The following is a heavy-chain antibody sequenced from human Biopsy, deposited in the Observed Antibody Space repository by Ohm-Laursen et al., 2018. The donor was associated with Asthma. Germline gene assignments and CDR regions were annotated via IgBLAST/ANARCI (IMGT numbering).Heavy chain of an antibody. V-gene: IGHV1-69*13. J-gene: IGHJ4*02. Sequence: ASVKVSCKSLGGTFNTFVIGWVRQAPGQGLEWLGGINTVFGTTTYPQKFQDRVTITADDSTSTVYMELSSLRSEETAVYYCARKAGSFISRSCYSLDFWGQGTLVTVSS. D-gene: IGHD2-15*01. CDR2: INTVFGTT. CDR3: ARKAGSFISRSCYSLDF. CDR1: GGTFNTFV.